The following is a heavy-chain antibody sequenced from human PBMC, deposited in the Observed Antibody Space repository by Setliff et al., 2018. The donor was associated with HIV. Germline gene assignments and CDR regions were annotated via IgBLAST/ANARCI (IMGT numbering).Heavy chain of an antibody. Sequence: ETLSLTCSVSAYSIIINEWWGWIRQTPGKGLEWIGYIHYDGVTHYNSSLKSRVTISIDTSKNQFSLRLSSVTAVDTAVYYCVRVNYVRAYNNWFDPWGQGILVTVSS. CDR1: AYSIIINEW. D-gene: IGHD4-4*01. CDR2: IHYDGVT. CDR3: VRVNYVRAYNNWFDP. V-gene: IGHV4-28*03. J-gene: IGHJ5*02.